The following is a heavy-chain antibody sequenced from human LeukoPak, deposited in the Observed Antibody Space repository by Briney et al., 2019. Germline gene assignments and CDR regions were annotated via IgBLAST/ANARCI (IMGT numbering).Heavy chain of an antibody. V-gene: IGHV3-23*01. CDR1: GFTFSSYA. CDR2: VSGSGGST. CDR3: AKASVVVVVAATPSY. J-gene: IGHJ4*02. D-gene: IGHD2-15*01. Sequence: PGGSLRLSCAASGFTFSSYAMSWVRQAPGKGLEWVSAVSGSGGSTYYADSVTGRFTIARDNSKNTLYLQMNSLRAEDTAVYYCAKASVVVVVAATPSYWGQGTLVTVSS.